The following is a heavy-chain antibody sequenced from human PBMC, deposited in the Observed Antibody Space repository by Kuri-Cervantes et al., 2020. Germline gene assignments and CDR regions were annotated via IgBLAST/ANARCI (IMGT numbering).Heavy chain of an antibody. CDR1: GGSISSGDYY. D-gene: IGHD1-7*01. CDR3: ARVLIRSWYNWNYGIGHWFDP. CDR2: IYYSGST. Sequence: SETLSLTCTVSGGSISSGDYYWSWIRQPPGKGLEWIGYIYYSGSTYYNPSLKSRVTISVDTSKNQFSLKLSSVTAADTAVYYCARVLIRSWYNWNYGIGHWFDPWGQGTLVTVSS. V-gene: IGHV4-30-4*02. J-gene: IGHJ5*02.